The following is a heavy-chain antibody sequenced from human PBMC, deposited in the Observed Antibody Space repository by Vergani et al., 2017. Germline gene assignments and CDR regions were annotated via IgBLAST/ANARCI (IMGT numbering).Heavy chain of an antibody. CDR1: GYTLTELS. CDR3: ATDTPHYYDSSGYAWGY. V-gene: IGHV1-24*01. J-gene: IGHJ4*02. Sequence: QVPLVQSGAEVKKPGASVKVSCKVSGYTLTELSMHWVRQAPGKGLEWMGGFDPEDGETIYAQKFQGRVTMTEDTYTDTAYMELSSLRSEDTAVYYCATDTPHYYDSSGYAWGYWGQGTLVTVSS. CDR2: FDPEDGET. D-gene: IGHD3-22*01.